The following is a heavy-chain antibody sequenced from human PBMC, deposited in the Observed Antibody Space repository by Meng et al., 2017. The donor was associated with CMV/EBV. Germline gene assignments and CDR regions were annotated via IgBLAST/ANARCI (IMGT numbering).Heavy chain of an antibody. CDR1: GGSISSYY. CDR3: ASGVYDFWSGYYPKYYFDY. Sequence: GSLRLSCTVSGGSISSYYWSGIRQPPGKGLEWIGYIYYSGSTNYNPSLKSRVTISVDTSKNQFSLKLSSVTAADTAVYYCASGVYDFWSGYYPKYYFDYWGQGTLVTVSS. J-gene: IGHJ4*02. D-gene: IGHD3-3*01. CDR2: IYYSGST. V-gene: IGHV4-59*01.